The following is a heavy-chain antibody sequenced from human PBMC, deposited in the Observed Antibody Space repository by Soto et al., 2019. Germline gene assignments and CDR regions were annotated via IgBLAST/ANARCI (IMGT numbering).Heavy chain of an antibody. D-gene: IGHD3-22*01. Sequence: SLRLSCAASGFTVSGNYMSWVRQAPGKGLEWVSIIYSGGRTYYADSVKGRFTISRDNSKSIAYLQMNSLKTEDTAVYYCTRGGYSSGYYSGPDYWGQGMMVTVSS. CDR2: IYSGGRT. V-gene: IGHV3-53*01. J-gene: IGHJ4*02. CDR3: TRGGYSSGYYSGPDY. CDR1: GFTVSGNY.